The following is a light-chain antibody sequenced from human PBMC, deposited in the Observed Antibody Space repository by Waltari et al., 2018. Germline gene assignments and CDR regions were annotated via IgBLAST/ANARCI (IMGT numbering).Light chain of an antibody. CDR3: AAWDDNLSGL. CDR2: RNF. V-gene: IGLV1-47*01. CDR1: ISNIGNNY. J-gene: IGLJ2*01. Sequence: QSVLTQPPSASGTPGQRVTISCSGTISNIGNNYVFWYQQLPRAAPKLLIYRNFQRPSGVPDRFSASKSGTSASLVISGLRAEDEAVYYCAAWDDNLSGLFGGGTKLTVL.